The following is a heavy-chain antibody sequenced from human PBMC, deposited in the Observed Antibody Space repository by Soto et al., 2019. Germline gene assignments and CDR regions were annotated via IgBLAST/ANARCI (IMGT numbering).Heavy chain of an antibody. V-gene: IGHV5-10-1*01. CDR2: IDPSDSYT. Sequence: GESLKISCKGSGYSFTSYWISWVRQMPGKGLEWMGRIDPSDSYTNYSPSFQGHVTISADKSISTAYLQWSSLKASDTAMYYCARQYGSGSYRLYYYGMDVWGQGTTVTVSS. CDR1: GYSFTSYW. J-gene: IGHJ6*02. CDR3: ARQYGSGSYRLYYYGMDV. D-gene: IGHD3-10*01.